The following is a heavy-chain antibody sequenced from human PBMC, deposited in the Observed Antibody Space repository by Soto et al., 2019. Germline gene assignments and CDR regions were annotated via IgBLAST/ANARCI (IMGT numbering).Heavy chain of an antibody. CDR2: ISSSSSYI. J-gene: IGHJ6*02. V-gene: IGHV3-21*01. Sequence: GGSLRLSCAASGFTFSSYSMNWVRQAPGKGLEWVSSISSSSSYIYYADSVKGRFTISRDNAKNSLYLQMNSLRAEDTAVYYCAGALHGANYYHYYGMDVWGQGTTVTVSS. D-gene: IGHD4-17*01. CDR3: AGALHGANYYHYYGMDV. CDR1: GFTFSSYS.